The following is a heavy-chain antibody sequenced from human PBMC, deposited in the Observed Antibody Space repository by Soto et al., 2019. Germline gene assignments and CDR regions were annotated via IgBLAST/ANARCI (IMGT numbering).Heavy chain of an antibody. CDR1: GYSFTSYW. D-gene: IGHD1-26*01. CDR3: AAYSGSFYYGMDV. Sequence: GESLKISCKASGYSFTSYWIGWVRQMPGKGLEWMGIIYPGDSDTRYSPAFQGQVTISADKSISTAYLQWSSLKASDTAMYYCAAYSGSFYYGMDVCGQGTTVTVS. CDR2: IYPGDSDT. V-gene: IGHV5-51*01. J-gene: IGHJ6*02.